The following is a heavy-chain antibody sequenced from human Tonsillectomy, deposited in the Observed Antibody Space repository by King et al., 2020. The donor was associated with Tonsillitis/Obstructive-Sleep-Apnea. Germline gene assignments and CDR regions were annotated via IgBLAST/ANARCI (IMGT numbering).Heavy chain of an antibody. V-gene: IGHV3-7*01. CDR2: IKQDGSEK. CDR3: AGRQYYDLWSSFHTNWFDP. CDR1: RFTFSSYW. Sequence: MQLVQSGGGLVQPGGSLRLSCAASRFTFSSYWMSWVRQAPGKGLEWVANIKQDGSEKYYVDSVKGRFTISRDNAKKSLYLQMNSQRVEDTAVYYCAGRQYYDLWSSFHTNWFDPWGQGTLVTVSS. J-gene: IGHJ5*02. D-gene: IGHD3-3*01.